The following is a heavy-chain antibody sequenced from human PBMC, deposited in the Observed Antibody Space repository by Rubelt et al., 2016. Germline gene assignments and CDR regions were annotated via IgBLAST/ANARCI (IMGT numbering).Heavy chain of an antibody. Sequence: QVQLQESGPGLVKPSETLSLTCTVAGGSISGYSWSWIRQTPGKGLEWIGYIYYSGSTNSNPSLQSRITMSVDTSKTQFALQMTSVTAADTAVYYCARDRWEDFYYGMDVWGQGTTVTVSS. J-gene: IGHJ6*02. CDR2: IYYSGST. CDR1: GGSISGYS. V-gene: IGHV4-59*01. CDR3: ARDRWEDFYYGMDV. D-gene: IGHD1-26*01.